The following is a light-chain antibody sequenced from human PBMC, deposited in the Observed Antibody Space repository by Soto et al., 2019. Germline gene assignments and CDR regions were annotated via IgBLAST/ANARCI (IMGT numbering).Light chain of an antibody. J-gene: IGKJ2*01. CDR1: QSITSW. V-gene: IGKV1-5*03. CDR3: QQYNRYPYT. CDR2: KAS. Sequence: DVQMTQSPSTLSASVGDRVTITCRASQSITSWLAWYQQKPGKAPKLLIYKASTLESGVPSRFSGSGSRTEFTLTISSLQPDDFARYYCQQYNRYPYTFGQGTKLEIK.